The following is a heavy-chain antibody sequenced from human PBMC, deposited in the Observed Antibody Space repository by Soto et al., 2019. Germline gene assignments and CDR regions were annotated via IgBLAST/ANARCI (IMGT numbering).Heavy chain of an antibody. CDR3: QGGDF. J-gene: IGHJ4*02. Sequence: SETLSLTCAVSGGSFRGYFWSWIRQSPAKGLEWIGEINDSGNTYYNPSFKSRLTISVDTSTSQISLRLTSVTAADSAVYYCQGGDFWGQGTRVTV. D-gene: IGHD3-16*01. V-gene: IGHV4-34*01. CDR1: GGSFRGYF. CDR2: INDSGNT.